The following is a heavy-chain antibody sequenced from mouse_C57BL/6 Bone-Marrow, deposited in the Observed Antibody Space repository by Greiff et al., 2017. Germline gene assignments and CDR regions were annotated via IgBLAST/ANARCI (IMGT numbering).Heavy chain of an antibody. CDR3: ARHEYYGSPFAY. D-gene: IGHD1-1*01. Sequence: EVKLVESGGDLVKPGGSLKLSCAASGFTFSSYGMSWVRQTPDKRLEWVATISSGGSYTYYPDSVKGRFTISRDNAKNTLYLQMSSLKSEDTAMYYCARHEYYGSPFAYWGQGTLVTVSA. J-gene: IGHJ3*01. CDR1: GFTFSSYG. V-gene: IGHV5-6*01. CDR2: ISSGGSYT.